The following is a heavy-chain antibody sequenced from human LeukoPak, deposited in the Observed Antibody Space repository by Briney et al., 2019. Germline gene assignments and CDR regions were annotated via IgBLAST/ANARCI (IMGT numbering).Heavy chain of an antibody. D-gene: IGHD5-18*01. CDR1: GFTFSSYG. CDR3: AKENGYSYGHGSDY. V-gene: IGHV3-30*18. Sequence: GRSLRLSCAASGFTFSSYGMHWVRQAPGKGLEWVAVISYDGSNKYYADSVKGRFTISRDNSKNTLYLQMNSLRAEDTAVYYCAKENGYSYGHGSDYWGQGTLVTVSS. CDR2: ISYDGSNK. J-gene: IGHJ4*02.